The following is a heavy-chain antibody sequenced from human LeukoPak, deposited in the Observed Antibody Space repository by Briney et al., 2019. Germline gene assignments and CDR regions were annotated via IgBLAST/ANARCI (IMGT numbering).Heavy chain of an antibody. V-gene: IGHV3-15*01. CDR1: GFTFSNAW. J-gene: IGHJ6*03. CDR3: TTDIVGATIDYYYYMDV. Sequence: GGSLRLSCAASGFTFSNAWMSWVRQAPGKGLEWVGRIKSKTDGGTTDYAAPVKGRFTISRDDSKNTLYLQMNSLETEDTAVYYCTTDIVGATIDYYYYMDVWGKGTTVTISS. D-gene: IGHD1-26*01. CDR2: IKSKTDGGTT.